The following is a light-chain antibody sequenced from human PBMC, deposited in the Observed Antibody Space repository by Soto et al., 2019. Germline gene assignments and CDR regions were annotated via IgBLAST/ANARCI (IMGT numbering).Light chain of an antibody. CDR3: QQYHKWPIT. Sequence: EVVLTQSPATQSVSPGERATLSCRASQIINRNLAWYQQKPGQAPRLLVYGASTRATGIPVRFSGGGSGTESTLTISSLQSEDFAVYSCQQYHKWPITFGQGTRLEI. V-gene: IGKV3-15*01. CDR1: QIINRN. CDR2: GAS. J-gene: IGKJ5*01.